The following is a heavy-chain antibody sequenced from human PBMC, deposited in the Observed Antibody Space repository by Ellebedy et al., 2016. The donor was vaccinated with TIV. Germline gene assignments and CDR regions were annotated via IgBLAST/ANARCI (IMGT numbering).Heavy chain of an antibody. Sequence: GGSLRLSCAASGFTLSNAWMSWVRQAPGKGLEWVGRIKSKTDGGTTDYAAPVKGRFTISRDDSKNTLYLQMNSLKTEDTAVYYCTTDLYYYGMDVWGRGTTVTVSS. CDR3: TTDLYYYGMDV. CDR1: GFTLSNAW. CDR2: IKSKTDGGTT. J-gene: IGHJ6*02. V-gene: IGHV3-15*01.